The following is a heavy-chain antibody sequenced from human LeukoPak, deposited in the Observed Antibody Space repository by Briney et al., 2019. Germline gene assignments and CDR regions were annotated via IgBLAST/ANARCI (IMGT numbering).Heavy chain of an antibody. V-gene: IGHV4-34*01. Sequence: SETLSLTCAVYGGSFSGYYWSWIRQPPGKGLEWIREINHSGSTNYNPSLKSRVTISVDTSKNQFSLKLSSVTAADTAVYYCARGPIYDDYGDSTHRTNWFDPWGQGTLVTVSP. CDR3: ARGPIYDDYGDSTHRTNWFDP. CDR2: INHSGST. D-gene: IGHD4-17*01. J-gene: IGHJ5*02. CDR1: GGSFSGYY.